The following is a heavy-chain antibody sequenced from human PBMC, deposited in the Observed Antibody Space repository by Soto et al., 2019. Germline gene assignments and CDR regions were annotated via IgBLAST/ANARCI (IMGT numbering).Heavy chain of an antibody. CDR2: LYDVDGS. D-gene: IGHD1-1*01. V-gene: IGHV3-53*01. CDR1: GLTISGKKY. Sequence: DVQLVESGGGLIQPGESLRLSCAAFGLTISGKKYVAWVRQAPGKGLEWVSALYDVDGSFYADSVKGRFTTSSDSSKTTVYLQMNDLSPDDTAVYYRATWHEREPAYDVWGQGTTVTVSS. CDR3: ATWHEREPAYDV. J-gene: IGHJ3*01.